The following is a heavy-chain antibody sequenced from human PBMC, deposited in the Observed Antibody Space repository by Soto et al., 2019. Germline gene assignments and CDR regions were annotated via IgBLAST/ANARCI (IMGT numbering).Heavy chain of an antibody. CDR2: RYYSESN. V-gene: IGHV4-31*03. Sequence: TLSLPCTVSGGSLTTGCYYWSWIRQLPGKGLEWIGHRYYSESNYYNPSIKSRGSRSLDTSKNQFSLKLSFVTAADTSMYYCARTKCSGGSCYSWSLDYWGQGTPGTVS. D-gene: IGHD2-15*01. CDR1: GGSLTTGCYY. CDR3: ARTKCSGGSCYSWSLDY. J-gene: IGHJ4*02.